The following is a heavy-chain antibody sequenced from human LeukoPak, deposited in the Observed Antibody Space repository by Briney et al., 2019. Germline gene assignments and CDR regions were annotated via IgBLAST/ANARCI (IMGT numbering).Heavy chain of an antibody. D-gene: IGHD1-26*01. V-gene: IGHV4-59*11. CDR2: IYYSGST. J-gene: IGHJ5*02. CDR3: ARMREWFDP. Sequence: PSETLSLTCTVSGGSISSHYWSWIRQPPRKGLEWIGYIYYSGSTNYNPSLKSRVTMSVDTSKNHFSLKLSSVTAADTAVYYCARMREWFDPWGQGTLVTVSS. CDR1: GGSISSHY.